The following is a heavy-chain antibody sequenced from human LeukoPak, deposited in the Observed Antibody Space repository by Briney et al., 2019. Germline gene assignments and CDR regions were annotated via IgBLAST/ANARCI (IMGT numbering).Heavy chain of an antibody. CDR3: TRETSNAFDI. J-gene: IGHJ3*02. CDR2: ISYDGSNK. Sequence: PGGSLRLSCAASGFAFSSYAMHWVRQAPGKGLEWVAVISYDGSNKYYADSVKGRFTISRDNAKNSVYLQMNSLRAEDTAVYYCTRETSNAFDIWGQGTMVTVSS. CDR1: GFAFSSYA. V-gene: IGHV3-30-3*01.